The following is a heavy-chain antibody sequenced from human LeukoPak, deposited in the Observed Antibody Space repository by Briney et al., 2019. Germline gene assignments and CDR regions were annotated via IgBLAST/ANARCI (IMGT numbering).Heavy chain of an antibody. D-gene: IGHD6-13*01. J-gene: IGHJ4*02. CDR1: GFTFSSYA. CDR2: ISYDGSNK. Sequence: GRSLRLSCAASGFTFSSYAMHWVRQAPGKGLEWVAVISYDGSNKYYADSVKGRFTISRDSSKNTLYLQMNSLRAEDTAVYYCARESYSSSWSLDYWGQGTLVTVSS. CDR3: ARESYSSSWSLDY. V-gene: IGHV3-30-3*01.